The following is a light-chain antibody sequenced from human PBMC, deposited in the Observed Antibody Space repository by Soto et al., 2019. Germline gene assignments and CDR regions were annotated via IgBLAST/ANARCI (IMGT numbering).Light chain of an antibody. J-gene: IGKJ1*01. CDR3: QQYNSFST. V-gene: IGKV1-5*03. Sequence: DIQMTQSPSALSASIGDKITITCRASQSVSSWLAWYQQKPGKAPKLLIYKASSLQSGVPSRFTGSGSGTEFTLTINCLQPDDFSTYYCQQYNSFSTFGQGTKVDIK. CDR1: QSVSSW. CDR2: KAS.